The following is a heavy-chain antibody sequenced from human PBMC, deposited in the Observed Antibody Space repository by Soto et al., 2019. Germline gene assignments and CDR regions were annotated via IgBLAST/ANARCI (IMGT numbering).Heavy chain of an antibody. CDR3: ARGPMVRGVTDY. CDR2: ISSSSSYI. V-gene: IGHV3-21*01. CDR1: GFTFSSYS. D-gene: IGHD3-10*01. Sequence: ESGGGLVKPGGSLRLSCAASGFTFSSYSMNWVRQAPGKGLEWVSSISSSSSYIYYADSVKGRFTISRDNAKNSLYLQMNSLRAEDTAVYYCARGPMVRGVTDYWGQGTLVTVSS. J-gene: IGHJ4*02.